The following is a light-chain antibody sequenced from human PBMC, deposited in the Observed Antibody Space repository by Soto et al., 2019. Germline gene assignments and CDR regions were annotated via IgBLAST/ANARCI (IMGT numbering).Light chain of an antibody. CDR2: KAS. J-gene: IGKJ2*01. Sequence: DIQMTQSPSTLSASVGDRVTITCRASQSISSWLAWYQQKPGKAPKLLIYKASSLESGVPSRFSGSGSGTEFTLTISSLQPDDVATYYCHYSKTFGQGTKLEIK. V-gene: IGKV1-5*03. CDR1: QSISSW. CDR3: HYSKT.